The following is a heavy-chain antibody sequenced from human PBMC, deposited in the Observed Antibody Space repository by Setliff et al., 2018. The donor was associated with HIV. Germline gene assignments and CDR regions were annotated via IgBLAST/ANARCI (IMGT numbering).Heavy chain of an antibody. Sequence: PGESLKISCKGSGYSFTNYWIAWVRQMPGKGLEWMGIIYPSDSETRYSPSFRGQVTISVDKSIFTAYLQWSSLKASDTAMYYCASYYDSSGYNPRAFDIWGQGTMVTVSS. D-gene: IGHD3-22*01. CDR3: ASYYDSSGYNPRAFDI. CDR1: GYSFTNYW. V-gene: IGHV5-51*01. J-gene: IGHJ3*02. CDR2: IYPSDSET.